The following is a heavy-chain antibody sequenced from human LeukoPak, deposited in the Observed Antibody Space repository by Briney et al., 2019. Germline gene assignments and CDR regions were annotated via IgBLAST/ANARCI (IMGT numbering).Heavy chain of an antibody. Sequence: SETLSLTCAVYGGSFSGYYWSWIRQPPGKGLEWIGEINHSGSTNYNPSLKSRVTISVDTSKNQFSLKLSSVTAADTAVYYCAGGHIVDTAMAPNWFDPRGQGTLVTVSS. CDR1: GGSFSGYY. V-gene: IGHV4-34*01. CDR3: AGGHIVDTAMAPNWFDP. CDR2: INHSGST. D-gene: IGHD5-18*01. J-gene: IGHJ5*02.